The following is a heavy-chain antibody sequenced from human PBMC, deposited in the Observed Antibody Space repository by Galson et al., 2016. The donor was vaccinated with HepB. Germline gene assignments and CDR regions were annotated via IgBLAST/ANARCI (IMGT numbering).Heavy chain of an antibody. D-gene: IGHD4-17*01. CDR3: ASATTVTTYWYFDL. Sequence: TLSLTCTVSGCSINSGEFYWSWIRQPPGKGLEWIGYGYYSGFPYYNPSLKSRVTISLDTSKNQFSLKLNSVTAADAAVYYCASATTVTTYWYFDLWGRGTLVTVSS. V-gene: IGHV4-30-4*01. J-gene: IGHJ2*01. CDR2: GYYSGFP. CDR1: GCSINSGEFY.